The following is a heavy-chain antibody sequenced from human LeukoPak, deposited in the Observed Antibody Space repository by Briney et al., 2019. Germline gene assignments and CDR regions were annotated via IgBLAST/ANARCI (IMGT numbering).Heavy chain of an antibody. V-gene: IGHV1-2*02. D-gene: IGHD3-10*01. CDR3: ARCSRIAVGEVFYFDY. J-gene: IGHJ4*02. CDR1: GYTFTGYY. Sequence: ASVKVSCKASGYTFTGYYMHWVRQAPGQGLEWMGWINPNSGGTNYAQKFQGRVTMTRDTSISTAYMELSRLRSDDTAVYYCARCSRIAVGEVFYFDYWGQGTLVTVSS. CDR2: INPNSGGT.